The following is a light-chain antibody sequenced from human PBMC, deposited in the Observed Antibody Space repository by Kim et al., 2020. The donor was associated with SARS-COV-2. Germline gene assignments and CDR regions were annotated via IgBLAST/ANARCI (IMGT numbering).Light chain of an antibody. Sequence: QPVLTQPPSVSGAPGQRVTISRTGSSSNIGAGYDVHWYQQLPGTAPKLLIYGNSNRPSGVPDRFSGSKSGTSASLAITGLQAEDEADYYCQSYDSSLSGPRVFGGGTQLTVL. CDR1: SSNIGAGYD. V-gene: IGLV1-40*01. CDR2: GNS. CDR3: QSYDSSLSGPRV. J-gene: IGLJ3*02.